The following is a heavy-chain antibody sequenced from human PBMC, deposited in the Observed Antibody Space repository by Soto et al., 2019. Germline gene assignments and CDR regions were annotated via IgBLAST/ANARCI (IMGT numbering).Heavy chain of an antibody. CDR3: AKEVEGGSLFRGAFDY. CDR1: RFTFTSYA. V-gene: IGHV3-23*01. J-gene: IGHJ4*02. CDR2: ISASGGAT. D-gene: IGHD1-26*01. Sequence: GSLRLSCVASRFTFTSYAMSWVRQAPGKGLEWVAAISASGGATIHADSVKGRITISRDNSKNTLYLQMKSMRAEDTAVYYCAKEVEGGSLFRGAFDYWGQGTQVTVSS.